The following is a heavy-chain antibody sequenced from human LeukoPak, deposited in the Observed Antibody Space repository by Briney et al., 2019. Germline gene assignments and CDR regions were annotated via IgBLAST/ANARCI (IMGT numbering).Heavy chain of an antibody. CDR3: ARGDSSSWHYFDY. D-gene: IGHD6-13*01. J-gene: IGHJ4*02. CDR1: GFTFSSYG. Sequence: GGSLRLSCAASGFTFSSYGMHWVRQAPNKGLEWVAFIRYDGSNKDYVDSVKGRFTISRDNSKNTLYLQMNSLRTEDTAVYYCARGDSSSWHYFDYWGQGTLVTVSS. CDR2: IRYDGSNK. V-gene: IGHV3-30*02.